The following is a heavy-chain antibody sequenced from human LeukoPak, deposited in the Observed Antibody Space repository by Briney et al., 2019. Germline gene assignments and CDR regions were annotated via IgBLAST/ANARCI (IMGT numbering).Heavy chain of an antibody. CDR2: INSDGSST. J-gene: IGHJ6*04. CDR1: GFTFSSYW. CDR3: ARQGGGDPRYYYYYGMDV. D-gene: IGHD3-16*01. Sequence: GGSLRLSCAASGFTFSSYWMSWVRQAPGKGLVWVSRINSDGSSTSYADSVKGRFTISRDNAKNTLYLQMNSLRAEDTAAYYCARQGGGDPRYYYYYGMDVWGKGTTVTVSS. V-gene: IGHV3-74*01.